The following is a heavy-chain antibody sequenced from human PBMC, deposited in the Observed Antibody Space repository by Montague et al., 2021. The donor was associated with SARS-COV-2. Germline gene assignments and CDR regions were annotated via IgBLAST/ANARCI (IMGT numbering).Heavy chain of an antibody. J-gene: IGHJ4*02. Sequence: SLRLSCAASGFTFSSYSMNWVRQAPGKGLEWVSSISSSSSYIYYADSVKGRFTISRDNAKNSLYPQMNSLRAEDTAVYYCARATLPSAITTMLGPNDYWGQGTLVTVSS. CDR3: ARATLPSAITTMLGPNDY. CDR2: ISSSSSYI. D-gene: IGHD3-22*01. V-gene: IGHV3-21*01. CDR1: GFTFSSYS.